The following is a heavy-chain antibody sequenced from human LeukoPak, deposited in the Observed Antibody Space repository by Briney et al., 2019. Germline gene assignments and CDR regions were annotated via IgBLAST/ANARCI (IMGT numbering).Heavy chain of an antibody. CDR2: IYTSGST. D-gene: IGHD3-22*01. V-gene: IGHV4-61*02. Sequence: PSETLSLTCTVSGCSISSGSYYWSWIRQPAGKGLEWIGRIYTSGSTNYNPSLKSRVTISVDTSKNQFSLKLSSVTAADTAVYYCARSGYYYHFDYWGQGTLVTVSS. J-gene: IGHJ4*02. CDR1: GCSISSGSYY. CDR3: ARSGYYYHFDY.